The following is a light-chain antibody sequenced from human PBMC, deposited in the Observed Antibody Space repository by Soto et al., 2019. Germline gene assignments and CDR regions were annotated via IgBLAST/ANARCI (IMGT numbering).Light chain of an antibody. Sequence: QSVLTQLASVSGSPGQSITISCTGTTSDIGDYNYVSWYQHLPDKVPKLIISLVSNRPSGVSNRFSGSKSGNTASLTISGLQAEDEGDYYCTSWGIFGPGTKVTVL. CDR3: TSWGI. J-gene: IGLJ1*01. CDR2: LVS. CDR1: TSDIGDYNY. V-gene: IGLV2-14*01.